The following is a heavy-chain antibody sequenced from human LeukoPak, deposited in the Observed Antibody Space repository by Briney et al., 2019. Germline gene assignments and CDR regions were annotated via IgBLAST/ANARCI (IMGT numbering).Heavy chain of an antibody. CDR1: GGSISSYY. Sequence: SETLSLTCTVSGGSISSYYWSWIRQPPGKGLEWIGYIYHSGSTNYNPSLKSRVTISVDTSKNQFSLKLSSVTAADTAVYYCARHPIAAAVNFDYWGQGTLVTVSS. CDR3: ARHPIAAAVNFDY. CDR2: IYHSGST. D-gene: IGHD6-13*01. V-gene: IGHV4-59*08. J-gene: IGHJ4*02.